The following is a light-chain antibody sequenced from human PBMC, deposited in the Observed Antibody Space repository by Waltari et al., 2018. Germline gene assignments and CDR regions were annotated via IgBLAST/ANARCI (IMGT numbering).Light chain of an antibody. CDR2: SNN. V-gene: IGLV1-44*01. CDR1: TPHIGRKP. Sequence: QSVLTQPPSASGAPGQRVTIPCSGSTPHIGRKPDNWYQPPPGTAPKLPIYSNNQRPSGVPDRFSGSKSGTSASLAISGLQSEDEADYYCAAWDDSLNGQVVFGGGTKLTVL. CDR3: AAWDDSLNGQVV. J-gene: IGLJ2*01.